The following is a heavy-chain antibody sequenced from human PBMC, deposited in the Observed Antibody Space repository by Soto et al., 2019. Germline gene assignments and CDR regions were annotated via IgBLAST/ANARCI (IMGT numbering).Heavy chain of an antibody. J-gene: IGHJ6*03. CDR3: ARGDCVGGSCYSLAGSFYYYMDV. Sequence: EVKLVESGGGLVQPGGSLRLSCAASGFTFSNYWMYWVRQAPGQALVWVSRINSDGSVSRYADSVKGRLTISRDNVKNTLYLQMNSLRVEDTAVYYCARGDCVGGSCYSLAGSFYYYMDVWGKGTTVTVFS. V-gene: IGHV3-74*01. D-gene: IGHD2-15*01. CDR2: INSDGSVS. CDR1: GFTFSNYW.